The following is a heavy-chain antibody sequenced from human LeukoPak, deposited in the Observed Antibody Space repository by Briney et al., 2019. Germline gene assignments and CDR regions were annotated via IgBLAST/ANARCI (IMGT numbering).Heavy chain of an antibody. CDR1: GGTFSSYA. D-gene: IGHD6-13*01. Sequence: AASVKVSCKASGGTFSSYAISWVRQAPGQGLEWMGGIIPIFGTANYAQKFQGRVTITADESTSTAYMELSSLRSEDTAVYYCARMGIAADGSYMDVWGKGTTVTVSS. J-gene: IGHJ6*03. CDR2: IIPIFGTA. V-gene: IGHV1-69*13. CDR3: ARMGIAADGSYMDV.